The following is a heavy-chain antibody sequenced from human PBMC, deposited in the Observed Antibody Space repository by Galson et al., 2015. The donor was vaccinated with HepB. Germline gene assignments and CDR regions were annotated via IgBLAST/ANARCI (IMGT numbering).Heavy chain of an antibody. D-gene: IGHD2-15*01. CDR2: IIPIFGTA. CDR1: GGTFSSYA. CDR3: ARAAYCSGGSCNYYYYYGMDV. Sequence: SVKVSCKASGGTFSSYAISWVRQAPGQGLGWMGGIIPIFGTANYAQKFQGRVTITADESTSTAYMELSSLRSEDTAVYYCARAAYCSGGSCNYYYYYGMDVWGQGTTVTVSS. V-gene: IGHV1-69*13. J-gene: IGHJ6*02.